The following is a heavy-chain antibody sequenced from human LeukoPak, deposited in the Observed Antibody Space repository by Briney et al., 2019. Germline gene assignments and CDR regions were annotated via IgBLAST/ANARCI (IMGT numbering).Heavy chain of an antibody. D-gene: IGHD3-10*01. CDR3: VKLDGGYYYQT. CDR2: ISTNGDST. J-gene: IGHJ5*02. V-gene: IGHV3-64D*09. CDR1: GFTFSTYA. Sequence: PGRSLRLSCAASGFTFSTYAMHWVRQAPGKGLEYVSAISTNGDSTYYADSVKGRFTISRDNSKNTLFLQMSSLRTEDTAMYYCVKLDGGYYYQTWGQGTLVTVSS.